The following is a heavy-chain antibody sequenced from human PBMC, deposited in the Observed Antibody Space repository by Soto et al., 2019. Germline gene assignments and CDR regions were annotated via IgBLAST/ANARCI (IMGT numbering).Heavy chain of an antibody. CDR2: ISYDGSNK. J-gene: IGHJ6*02. Sequence: PGGSLRLSCAASGFTFSSYGMHWVRQAPGKGLEWVAVISYDGSNKYYADSVKGRFTISRDNSKNTLYLQMNSLRAEDTAVYYCAKESMIVNYYYYGMDVWGQGTTVTVSS. CDR3: AKESMIVNYYYYGMDV. CDR1: GFTFSSYG. D-gene: IGHD3-22*01. V-gene: IGHV3-30*18.